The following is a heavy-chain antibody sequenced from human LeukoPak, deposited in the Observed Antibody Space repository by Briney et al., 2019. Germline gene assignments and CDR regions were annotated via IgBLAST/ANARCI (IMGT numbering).Heavy chain of an antibody. CDR1: GFSFSTYG. CDR2: IRDDGSSK. V-gene: IGHV3-30*02. D-gene: IGHD3-22*01. Sequence: GGSLRLSCAASGFSFSTYGMHWVRQALGKGLEWVTFIRDDGSSKYYSASVKGRFTISRDNSKNTLYLQMNSLRAEDTAVYYCAKGIVVVISGNAFDIWGQGTMVTVSS. CDR3: AKGIVVVISGNAFDI. J-gene: IGHJ3*02.